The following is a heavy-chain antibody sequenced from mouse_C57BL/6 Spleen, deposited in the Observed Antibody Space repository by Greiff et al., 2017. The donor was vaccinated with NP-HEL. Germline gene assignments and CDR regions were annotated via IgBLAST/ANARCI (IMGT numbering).Heavy chain of an antibody. D-gene: IGHD2-4*01. CDR3: TRGDYDRFAY. CDR2: IRNKANNHAT. CDR1: GFTFSDAW. Sequence: EVKLEESGGGLVQPGGSMKLSCAASGFTFSDAWMDWVRQSPEQGLEWVAEIRNKANNHATYYAESVKGRFTISRDDSKSSVYLQMNSLRAEDTGIYYCTRGDYDRFAYWGQGTLVTVSA. V-gene: IGHV6-6*01. J-gene: IGHJ3*01.